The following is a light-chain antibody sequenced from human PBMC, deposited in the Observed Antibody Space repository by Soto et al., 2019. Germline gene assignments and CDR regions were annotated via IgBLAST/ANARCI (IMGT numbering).Light chain of an antibody. CDR1: SSDIGDNNY. CDR2: DVR. CDR3: SSDRISSTYV. V-gene: IGLV2-14*01. Sequence: QSVLTQPASVSGSPGQSITISCTGTSSDIGDNNYVSWYQQHPGKAPKLMIYDVRHRPSGVSIRFSGSKSGNTASLTISDLQAEDEADYYCSSDRISSTYVFGTGTRSPS. J-gene: IGLJ1*01.